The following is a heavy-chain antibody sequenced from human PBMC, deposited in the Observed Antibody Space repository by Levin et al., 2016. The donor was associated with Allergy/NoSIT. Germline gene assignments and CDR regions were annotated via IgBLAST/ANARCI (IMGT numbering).Heavy chain of an antibody. J-gene: IGHJ4*02. V-gene: IGHV1-3*02. D-gene: IGHD2/OR15-2a*01. CDR3: ARDYFFCRVAVN. CDR2: SNAGNGNT. Sequence: WVRQAPGQRLEWMGWSNAGNGNTKYSQEFQGRVTITRDTSASTAYMELSSLRSEDMAVYYCARDYFFCRVAVNWGQGTLVTVSS.